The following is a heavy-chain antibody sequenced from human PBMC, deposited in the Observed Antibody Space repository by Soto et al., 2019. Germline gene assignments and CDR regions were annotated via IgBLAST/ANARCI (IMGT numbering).Heavy chain of an antibody. CDR3: AYLPCSGGSCYWFSYSGMDV. V-gene: IGHV2-5*02. J-gene: IGHJ6*02. D-gene: IGHD2-15*01. CDR2: IYWDEDK. Sequence: QITLKESGPTLVKPTQTLTLTCTFSGFSLSTSGVGVAWIRQPPGKALEWLALIYWDEDKRYRPSLETRLTISNHPXXNQVVLTMTNMDSVDTATYYCAYLPCSGGSCYWFSYSGMDVWGQGTTVTVSS. CDR1: GFSLSTSGVG.